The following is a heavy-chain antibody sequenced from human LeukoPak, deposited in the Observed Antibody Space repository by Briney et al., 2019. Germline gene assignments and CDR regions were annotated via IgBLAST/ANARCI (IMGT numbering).Heavy chain of an antibody. CDR1: GFTFSNYA. CDR3: ARDHSSDV. Sequence: GGSLRLSCAAYGFTFSNYAMNWVRQAPGKGLEWVSAISGSGDSTYYADSVKGRFTISRDTSGNTLYLQMNSLRAEDSAVYYCARDHSSDVWGQGTTVTVSS. V-gene: IGHV3-23*01. CDR2: ISGSGDST. D-gene: IGHD2-21*01. J-gene: IGHJ6*02.